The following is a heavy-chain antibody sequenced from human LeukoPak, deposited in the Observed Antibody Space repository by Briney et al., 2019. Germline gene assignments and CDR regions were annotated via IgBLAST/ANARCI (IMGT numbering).Heavy chain of an antibody. D-gene: IGHD4-11*01. CDR3: ARLVTTRESIGIDY. J-gene: IGHJ4*02. CDR1: GGSISSYY. CDR2: MYYSGST. V-gene: IGHV4-59*08. Sequence: PSETLSLTCTVSGGSISSYYWSWIRQPPGKGLEWIGYMYYSGSTNYNPSLKSRVTISVDTSKNQFFLKLSSVTAADTAVYYCARLVTTRESIGIDYWGQGTLVTVSS.